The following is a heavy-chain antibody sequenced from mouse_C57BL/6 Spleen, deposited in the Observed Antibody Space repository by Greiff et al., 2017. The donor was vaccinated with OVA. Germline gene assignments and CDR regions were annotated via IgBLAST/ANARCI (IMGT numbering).Heavy chain of an antibody. V-gene: IGHV14-4*01. Sequence: VQLQQSGAELVRPGASVKLSCTASGFNIKDDYMHWVKQRPEQGLEWIGWIDPENGDTEYASKFQGKATITADTSSTTAYLQLSSLTAEDTAVYYCTTLGRDYAMDYWVKEPQSPSPQ. CDR1: GFNIKDDY. CDR2: IDPENGDT. J-gene: IGHJ4*01. D-gene: IGHD4-1*01. CDR3: TTLGRDYAMDY.